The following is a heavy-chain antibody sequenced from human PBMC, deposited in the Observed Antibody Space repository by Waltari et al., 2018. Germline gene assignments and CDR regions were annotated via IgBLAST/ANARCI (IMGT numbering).Heavy chain of an antibody. J-gene: IGHJ6*03. Sequence: EVQLVESGGGLVQPGRSLRLSCTASGFTFGDYAMSWVRQAPGKGLEWVGFIRSKAYGGTTEYAASVKGRFTISRDDSKSIAYLQMNSLKTEDTAVYYCCITMVRGAPYYYYMDVWGKGTTVTVSS. D-gene: IGHD3-10*01. CDR2: IRSKAYGGTT. V-gene: IGHV3-49*04. CDR3: CITMVRGAPYYYYMDV. CDR1: GFTFGDYA.